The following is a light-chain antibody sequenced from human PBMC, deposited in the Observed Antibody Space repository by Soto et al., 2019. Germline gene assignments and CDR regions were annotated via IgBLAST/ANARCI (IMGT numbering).Light chain of an antibody. CDR1: QSLSSSY. V-gene: IGKV3-20*01. CDR3: QHHGSTPSRYT. Sequence: EIVLTQSPGTLSLSPGERATLSCRASQSLSSSYLAWYQQKPAQAPRLLFYGASNRATGIPDRFSGSGSGTDFTLTISRPEPYDFAVYFCQHHGSTPSRYTFGQGTRLEIK. J-gene: IGKJ2*01. CDR2: GAS.